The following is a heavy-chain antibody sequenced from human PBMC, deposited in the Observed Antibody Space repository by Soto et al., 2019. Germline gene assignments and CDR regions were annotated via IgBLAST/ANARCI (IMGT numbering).Heavy chain of an antibody. V-gene: IGHV1-46*01. CDR3: ARDQGLTMIVVVHYYYYGMDV. CDR2: INPSGGST. D-gene: IGHD3-22*01. CDR1: GYTFTSYY. Sequence: ASVKVSCKASGYTFTSYYMHWVRQAPGQGLEWMGIINPSGGSTSYAQKFQGRVTMTRDTSTSTVYMELSSLRSEDTAVYYCARDQGLTMIVVVHYYYYGMDVWGQGTTVTVSS. J-gene: IGHJ6*02.